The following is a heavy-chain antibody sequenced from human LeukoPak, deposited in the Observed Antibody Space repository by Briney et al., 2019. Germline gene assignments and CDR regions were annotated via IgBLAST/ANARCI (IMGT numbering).Heavy chain of an antibody. Sequence: GGSLRLSCAASGFTFSDYSMNWVRQAPGKGLEWISYIGIDSGNTNYADSVKGRFTISGDKAKNSLYLQMNSLRVEDTAVYYCARDYKYAFDNWGQGTLVNVSS. CDR3: ARDYKYAFDN. V-gene: IGHV3-48*01. CDR1: GFTFSDYS. D-gene: IGHD5-24*01. CDR2: IGIDSGNT. J-gene: IGHJ4*02.